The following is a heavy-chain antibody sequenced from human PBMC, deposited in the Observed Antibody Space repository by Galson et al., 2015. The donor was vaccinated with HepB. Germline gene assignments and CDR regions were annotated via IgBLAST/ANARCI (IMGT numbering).Heavy chain of an antibody. CDR2: ISSNADST. V-gene: IGHV3-64D*06. J-gene: IGHJ4*02. Sequence: SLRLSCAASGFTFSTYAMHWVRQAPGKGLEHVSAISSNADSTYYAASVKDRFTISRDNSKNTLYLQMSSLRAEDTAVYYCVKVECRSTSCYAPFEYWGQGTLVTVSS. D-gene: IGHD2-2*01. CDR1: GFTFSTYA. CDR3: VKVECRSTSCYAPFEY.